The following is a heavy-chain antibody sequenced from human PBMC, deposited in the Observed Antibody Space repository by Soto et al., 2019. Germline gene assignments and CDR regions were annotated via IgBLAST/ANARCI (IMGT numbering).Heavy chain of an antibody. V-gene: IGHV4-4*02. D-gene: IGHD6-13*01. Sequence: SETVYLSCAVSGGSISTSNWWSWVRQPQGKGLEWIGEVYRTGSTNYNPSLESRVTVSIDKAKNQFSLKLTSVTAADTAVYYCVWARATIAPPAIFHYWGQATLVTVFS. CDR1: GGSISTSNW. J-gene: IGHJ4*02. CDR3: VWARATIAPPAIFHY. CDR2: VYRTGST.